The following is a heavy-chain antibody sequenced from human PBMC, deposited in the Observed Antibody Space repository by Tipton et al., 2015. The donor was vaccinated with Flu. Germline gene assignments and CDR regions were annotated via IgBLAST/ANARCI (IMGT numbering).Heavy chain of an antibody. CDR3: ARSQVDWNYTPNWFDP. CDR1: GDSIGSRYY. J-gene: IGHJ5*02. CDR2: IHRSGNT. V-gene: IGHV4-38-2*01. D-gene: IGHD1-7*01. Sequence: TLSLTCPVSGDSIGSRYYWGWIRQPPGKGLEWIGNIHRSGNTYHNPPLKGRVTISVDTSKNQFALKLSSVTAADTAVYYCARSQVDWNYTPNWFDPWGQGTLVIVSS.